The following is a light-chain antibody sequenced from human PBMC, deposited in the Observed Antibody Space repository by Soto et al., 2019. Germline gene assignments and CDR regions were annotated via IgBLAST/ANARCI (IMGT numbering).Light chain of an antibody. CDR1: QGISNY. CDR2: AAS. Sequence: DIQMTQSPSSLSASVGDRVTITCRASQGISNYLAGYQQKPGTAPKLLIYAASTLQSGGPSRFSGSRSGTDFTLTISSRQPEDVATYYCQKYNSTPVRFGQGTKVEIK. V-gene: IGKV1-27*01. J-gene: IGKJ1*01. CDR3: QKYNSTPVR.